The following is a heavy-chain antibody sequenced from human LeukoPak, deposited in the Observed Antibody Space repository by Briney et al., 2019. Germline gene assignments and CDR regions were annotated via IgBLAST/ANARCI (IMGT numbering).Heavy chain of an antibody. Sequence: SETLSLTCTVSGGSLSSYYWSWIRQPPGTGLEWIGYIYTSGSTNYNPSLKSRVTISVDTSKNQFSLKLSSVTAADTAVYYCARHGLERNPHNMDVWGKGTTVTVSS. CDR1: GGSLSSYY. V-gene: IGHV4-4*09. J-gene: IGHJ6*03. CDR2: IYTSGST. D-gene: IGHD1-14*01. CDR3: ARHGLERNPHNMDV.